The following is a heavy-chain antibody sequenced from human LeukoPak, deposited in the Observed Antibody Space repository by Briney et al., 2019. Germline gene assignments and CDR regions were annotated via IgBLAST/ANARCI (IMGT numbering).Heavy chain of an antibody. CDR2: IYHSGST. V-gene: IGHV4-38-2*02. CDR3: AREDYYDSSGYYLDC. J-gene: IGHJ4*02. D-gene: IGHD3-22*01. Sequence: SQTLSLTCTVSGDSISSGDYYWGWIRQSPGKGLEWIGSIYHSGSTYYSPSLRSRITISVDTSKNQFSLKLSSVTAADTAVYYCAREDYYDSSGYYLDCWGQGTLVTVSS. CDR1: GDSISSGDYY.